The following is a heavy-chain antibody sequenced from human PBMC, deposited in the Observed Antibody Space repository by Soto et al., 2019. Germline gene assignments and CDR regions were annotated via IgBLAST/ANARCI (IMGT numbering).Heavy chain of an antibody. D-gene: IGHD6-19*01. V-gene: IGHV1-69*13. CDR3: ARDPYSSGQGGY. J-gene: IGHJ4*02. CDR1: GGTFSSYA. Sequence: SVKVSCKASGGTFSSYAISWVRQAPGQGLEWMGGIIPIFGTANYAQKFQGRVTITADESTSTAYMELSSLRSEDTAVYYCARDPYSSGQGGYWGQGTLVTVSS. CDR2: IIPIFGTA.